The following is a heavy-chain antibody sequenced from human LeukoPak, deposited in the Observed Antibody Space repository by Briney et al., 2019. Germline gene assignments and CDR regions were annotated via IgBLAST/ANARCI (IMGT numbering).Heavy chain of an antibody. CDR1: GFHFSSYG. CDR2: IWPDGGTK. D-gene: IGHD5-12*01. CDR3: ARHNHAYDWDN. V-gene: IGHV3-33*01. J-gene: IGHJ4*02. Sequence: GGSLRLSCTASGFHFSSYGMHWVRQAPGKGLVWVTVIWPDGGTKYYADSVKGRFTVSRDNSKNTLYLQMNSLRAEDTAVYYCARHNHAYDWDNWGQGTLVTVSS.